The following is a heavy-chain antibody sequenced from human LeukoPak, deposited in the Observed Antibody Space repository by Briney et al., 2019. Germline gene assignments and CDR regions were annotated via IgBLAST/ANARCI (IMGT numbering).Heavy chain of an antibody. CDR3: ARAGSSSWLGVDY. CDR1: GGTFSSYA. Sequence: SVKASCKASGGTFSSYAISWVRQAPGQGLEWMGRIIPIFGIANYAQKFQGRVTITADKSTSTAYMELSSLRSEDTAVYYCARAGSSSWLGVDYWGRGTLVTVSS. J-gene: IGHJ4*02. V-gene: IGHV1-69*04. CDR2: IIPIFGIA. D-gene: IGHD6-13*01.